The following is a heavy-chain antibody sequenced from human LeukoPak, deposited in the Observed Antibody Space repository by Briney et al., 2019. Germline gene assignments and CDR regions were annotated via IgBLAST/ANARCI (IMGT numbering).Heavy chain of an antibody. V-gene: IGHV1-3*01. CDR3: ATDLGYSYGWEDLGY. Sequence: ASVKVSCKASGYTFTSYAMHWVRQAPGQRLEWMGWINAGNGNTKYSQKFQGRVTITRDTSASTAYMELSSLRSEDTAVYYCATDLGYSYGWEDLGYWGERELGTVSS. CDR2: INAGNGNT. D-gene: IGHD5-18*01. J-gene: IGHJ4*02. CDR1: GYTFTSYA.